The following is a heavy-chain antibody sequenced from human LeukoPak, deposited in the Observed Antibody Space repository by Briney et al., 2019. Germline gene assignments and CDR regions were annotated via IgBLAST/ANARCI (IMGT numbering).Heavy chain of an antibody. J-gene: IGHJ4*02. CDR3: AKDHGTAVAGFYY. V-gene: IGHV3-23*01. D-gene: IGHD6-19*01. CDR1: GFTFDDYA. CDR2: ITGTGGST. Sequence: GRSLRLSCAASGFTFDDYAMHWVRQAPGKGLEWVSGITGTGGSTYYADSVKGRFTASRDTSKNTLYLQMNSLRAEDTAIYYCAKDHGTAVAGFYYWGQGTLVTVSS.